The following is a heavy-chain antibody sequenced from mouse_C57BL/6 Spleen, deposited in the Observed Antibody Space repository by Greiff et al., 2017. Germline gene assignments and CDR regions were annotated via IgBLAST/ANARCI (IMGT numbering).Heavy chain of an antibody. Sequence: VQLQQPGAELVKPGASVKLSCKASGYTFTSYWMQWVKQRPGQGLEWIGEIDPSDSYTNYNQKFKGKATLTVDTSSSTAYMQLSSLTSEDSAVYYCARTDNYAMDYWGQGTSVTVSS. V-gene: IGHV1-50*01. J-gene: IGHJ4*01. CDR1: GYTFTSYW. CDR2: IDPSDSYT. CDR3: ARTDNYAMDY.